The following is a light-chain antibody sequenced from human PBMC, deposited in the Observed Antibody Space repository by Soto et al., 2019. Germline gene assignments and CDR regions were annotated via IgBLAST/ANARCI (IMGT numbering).Light chain of an antibody. Sequence: EIVMTQSPATLSVSPGERATLSCRASQSVSSNLAWYQQKPGQAPRLLIYGASTRATGIPARFSGSGSGTEFTLTISSLQSEDFEVYYCQQYNNWPPRFGQGTKVEIK. V-gene: IGKV3-15*01. J-gene: IGKJ1*01. CDR1: QSVSSN. CDR3: QQYNNWPPR. CDR2: GAS.